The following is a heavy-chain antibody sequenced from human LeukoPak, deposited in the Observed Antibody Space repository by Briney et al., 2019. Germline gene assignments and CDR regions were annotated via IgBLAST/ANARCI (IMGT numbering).Heavy chain of an antibody. CDR3: ARRRASSGWFVFDY. CDR1: GYTFTSYY. Sequence: ASVKVSCKASGYTFTSYYMHWVRQAPGQGLEWMGGIIPIFGTANYAQKFQGRVTITADESTSTAYMELSSLRSEDTAVYYCARRRASSGWFVFDYWGQGTLVTVSS. CDR2: IIPIFGTA. D-gene: IGHD6-19*01. J-gene: IGHJ4*02. V-gene: IGHV1-69*13.